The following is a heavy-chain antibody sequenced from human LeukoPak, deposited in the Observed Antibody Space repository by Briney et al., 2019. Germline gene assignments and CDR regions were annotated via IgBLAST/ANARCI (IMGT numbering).Heavy chain of an antibody. V-gene: IGHV1-69*04. CDR2: IIPIFGIA. D-gene: IGHD2-2*01. CDR1: GGTFSSYA. J-gene: IGHJ5*02. CDR3: ARGRQITRDTSEDIVVPLGFDP. Sequence: SVKVSCKASGGTFSSYAISWVRQAPGQGLEWMGRIIPIFGIANYAQKFQDRVTITADKSTSTAYMELSSLRSEDTAVYYCARGRQITRDTSEDIVVPLGFDPWGQGTLVTVSS.